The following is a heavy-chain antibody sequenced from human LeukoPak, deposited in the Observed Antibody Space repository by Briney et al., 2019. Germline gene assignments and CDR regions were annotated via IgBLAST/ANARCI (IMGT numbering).Heavy chain of an antibody. J-gene: IGHJ4*02. CDR2: ISYDGSNK. CDR1: GFTFSSYG. V-gene: IGHV3-30*03. CDR3: ARGPSRYYYDSSGYSYFDY. Sequence: GRSLRLSCAASGFTFSSYGMHWVRQAPGKGLEWVAVISYDGSNKYYADSVKGRFTISRDNSKNTLYLQMNSLRAEDTAVYYCARGPSRYYYDSSGYSYFDYWGQGTLVTVSS. D-gene: IGHD3-22*01.